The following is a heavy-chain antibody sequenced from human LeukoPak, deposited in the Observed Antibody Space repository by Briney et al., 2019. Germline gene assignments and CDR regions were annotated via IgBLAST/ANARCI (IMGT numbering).Heavy chain of an antibody. CDR3: ARHPPRLVREGVYFDY. V-gene: IGHV4-59*08. J-gene: IGHJ4*02. D-gene: IGHD3-10*01. CDR2: IYYSGST. CDR1: GGSIHDYF. Sequence: SETLSLTCSVSGGSIHDYFWSWIRQPPGRGLEWIGYIYYSGSTNYNPSLKSRVTISVDTSKNQFSLSLSSVTAADTAMYYCARHPPRLVREGVYFDYWGQGSLVTVSS.